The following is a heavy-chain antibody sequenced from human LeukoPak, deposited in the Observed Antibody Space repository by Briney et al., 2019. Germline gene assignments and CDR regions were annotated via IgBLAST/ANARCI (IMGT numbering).Heavy chain of an antibody. J-gene: IGHJ6*03. D-gene: IGHD3-10*01. CDR1: GGSISSYY. Sequence: SETLSLTCTVSGGSISSYYWSRIRQPAGKGLEWIGRIYTSGSTNYNPSLKSRVTMSVDTSKNQFSLKLSSVTAADTAVYYCARGPFRGVITYYYYYYMDVWGKGTTVTVSS. V-gene: IGHV4-4*07. CDR3: ARGPFRGVITYYYYYYMDV. CDR2: IYTSGST.